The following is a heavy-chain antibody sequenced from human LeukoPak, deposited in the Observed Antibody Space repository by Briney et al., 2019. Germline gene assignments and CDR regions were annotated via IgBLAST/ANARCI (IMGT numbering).Heavy chain of an antibody. CDR3: ARDYDSSYHWGY. J-gene: IGHJ4*02. V-gene: IGHV3-53*01. CDR2: IYSGGTT. Sequence: PGGPLRLSCAASGFTVSSYYMSWVRQAPGKGLEWVSVIYSGGTTYYADSVKGRFTISRDNSKNTLYLQMNSLRAEDTAVYYCARDYDSSYHWGYWGQGTLVTVSS. D-gene: IGHD6-6*01. CDR1: GFTVSSYY.